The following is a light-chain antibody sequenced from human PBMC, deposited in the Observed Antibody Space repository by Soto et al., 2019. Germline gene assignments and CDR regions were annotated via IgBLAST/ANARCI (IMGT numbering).Light chain of an antibody. CDR3: QHYNKWPPLT. CDR2: GAS. CDR1: QSISSN. V-gene: IGKV3-15*01. J-gene: IGKJ4*01. Sequence: EIVMTQSPATLSVSPGERATLSCRASQSISSNLAWYQQKSGHAPRLLIYGASTRATGIPARFSGSGSGTEFTLTISSLQSEDCAVYYCQHYNKWPPLTFGGGTKVEIK.